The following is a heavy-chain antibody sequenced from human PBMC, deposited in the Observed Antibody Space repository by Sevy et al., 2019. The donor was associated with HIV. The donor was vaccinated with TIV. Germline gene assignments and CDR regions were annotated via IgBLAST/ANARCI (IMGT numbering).Heavy chain of an antibody. CDR2: ISSSTIYI. Sequence: GGSLRLSCAASGFTFSGYSMNWVRQAPGKGLEWVSSISSSTIYIYYADSVKGRFTISRDNAKNSLYLQMNSLRADDTVVYYCTSLSGYWGQGTLVTVSS. CDR1: GFTFSGYS. V-gene: IGHV3-21*01. J-gene: IGHJ4*02. CDR3: TSLSGY.